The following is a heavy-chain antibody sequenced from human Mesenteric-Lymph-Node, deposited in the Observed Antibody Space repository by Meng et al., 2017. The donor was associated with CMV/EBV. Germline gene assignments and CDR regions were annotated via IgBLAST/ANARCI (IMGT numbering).Heavy chain of an antibody. V-gene: IGHV1-2*02. CDR2: INPHSGGT. CDR1: GHTFTASY. D-gene: IGHD2-2*01. CDR3: ARSCSSATCRAPSPDY. Sequence: ASVKVSCKASGHTFTASYMHWVRQAPGQGLEWMGWINPHSGGTKYAQKLQGRVTVTRDTSISTVYMELSRLRSDDTAVYFCARSCSSATCRAPSPDYWGQGTLVTVSS. J-gene: IGHJ4*02.